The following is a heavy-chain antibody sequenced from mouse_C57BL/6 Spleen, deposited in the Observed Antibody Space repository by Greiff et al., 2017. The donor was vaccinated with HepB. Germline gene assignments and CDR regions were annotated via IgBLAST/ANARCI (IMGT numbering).Heavy chain of an antibody. Sequence: QVQLKQSGAELVKPGASVKLSCKASGYTFTSYWMQWVKQRPGKGLEWIGEIDPSDSYTNYNQKFKGKATLTVDTSSSTAYMQLSSLTSEDSAVYYCARGYSNYDYFDDWGKGTTLTVAS. D-gene: IGHD2-5*01. J-gene: IGHJ2*01. CDR1: GYTFTSYW. V-gene: IGHV1-50*01. CDR3: ARGYSNYDYFDD. CDR2: IDPSDSYT.